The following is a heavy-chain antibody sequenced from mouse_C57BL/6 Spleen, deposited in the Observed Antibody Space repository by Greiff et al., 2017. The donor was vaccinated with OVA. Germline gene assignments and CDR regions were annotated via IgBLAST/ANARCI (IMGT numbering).Heavy chain of an antibody. CDR1: GYSITSGYD. CDR3: AREGYYYGSSFDY. V-gene: IGHV3-1*01. Sequence: EVKLVESGPGMVKPSQSLSLTCTVTGYSITSGYDWHWIRHFPGNKLEWMGYISYSGSTNYNPSLKSRIPITHDTSKNHFFLKLNSVTTEDTATYYCAREGYYYGSSFDYWGQGTTLTVSS. J-gene: IGHJ2*01. CDR2: ISYSGST. D-gene: IGHD1-1*01.